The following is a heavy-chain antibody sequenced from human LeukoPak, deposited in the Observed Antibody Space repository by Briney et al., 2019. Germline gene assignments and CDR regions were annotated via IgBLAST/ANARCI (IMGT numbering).Heavy chain of an antibody. CDR1: GGSISSSSYY. J-gene: IGHJ3*02. D-gene: IGHD6-6*01. V-gene: IGHV4-39*01. CDR3: ARRGSSSMVGAFDI. CDR2: IYYSGST. Sequence: PSETLSLTCTVSGGSISSSSYYWGWIRQPPGKGLEWIGSIYYSGSTYYNPSLKSRVTISVDTSKNQFSLKLSSVTAADTAVYYCARRGSSSMVGAFDIWGQGTMVTVSS.